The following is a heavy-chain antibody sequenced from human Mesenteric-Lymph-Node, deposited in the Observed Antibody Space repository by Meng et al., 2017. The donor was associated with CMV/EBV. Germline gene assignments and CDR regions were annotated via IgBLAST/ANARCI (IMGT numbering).Heavy chain of an antibody. CDR2: IIPILGIA. CDR3: AFFDIAARYNWFDP. Sequence: SVKVSCKASGGTFSSYAISWVRQAPGQGLEWMGGIIPILGIANYAQKFQGRVTITADKSTSTAYMELSSLRSEDTAVYYCAFFDIAARYNWFDPWGQGTLVTVSS. J-gene: IGHJ5*02. CDR1: GGTFSSYA. V-gene: IGHV1-69*10. D-gene: IGHD6-6*01.